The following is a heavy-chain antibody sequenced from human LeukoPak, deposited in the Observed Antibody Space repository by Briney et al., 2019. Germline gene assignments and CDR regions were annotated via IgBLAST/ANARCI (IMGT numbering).Heavy chain of an antibody. CDR1: GYTFTSYY. V-gene: IGHV1-46*01. CDR3: ARGPGPADDGGGYCFDY. J-gene: IGHJ4*02. Sequence: ASVKVSCKASGYTFTSYYMHWVRQAPGQGLEWMGLINPSGTNTNYAQKFRGRVTMTRDTSTSTVYMELRSLRSEDTAVYYCARGPGPADDGGGYCFDYWGQGTLVTVSS. D-gene: IGHD3-22*01. CDR2: INPSGTNT.